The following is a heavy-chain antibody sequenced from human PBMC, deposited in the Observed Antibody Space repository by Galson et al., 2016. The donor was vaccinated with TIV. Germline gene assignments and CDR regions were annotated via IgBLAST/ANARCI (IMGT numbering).Heavy chain of an antibody. CDR3: VREGSTVTMHHYFGMDV. CDR1: GYSINSGYY. J-gene: IGHJ6*02. Sequence: ETLSLTCAVSGYSINSGYYWGWIRQPPGKGLQWIGSIYESGTTYYNPSLKSRLTMTVDTAKNQFSLKLSPVSAADTAVYYCVREGSTVTMHHYFGMDVWGQGTSVTVSS. CDR2: IYESGTT. V-gene: IGHV4-38-2*02. D-gene: IGHD4-17*01.